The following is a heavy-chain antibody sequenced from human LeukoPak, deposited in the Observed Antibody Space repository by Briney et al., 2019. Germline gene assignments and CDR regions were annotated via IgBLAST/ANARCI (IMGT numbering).Heavy chain of an antibody. CDR1: GYTFTGYY. J-gene: IGHJ5*02. D-gene: IGHD2-2*01. CDR2: INPSGGST. V-gene: IGHV1-46*03. CDR3: ARDWGGDIVVVPAATESTGFDP. Sequence: ASVKVSCKASGYTFTGYYMHWVRQAPGQGLEWMGIINPSGGSTSYAQKFQGRVTMTRDTSTSTVYMELSSLRSEDTAVYYCARDWGGDIVVVPAATESTGFDPWGQGTLVTVSS.